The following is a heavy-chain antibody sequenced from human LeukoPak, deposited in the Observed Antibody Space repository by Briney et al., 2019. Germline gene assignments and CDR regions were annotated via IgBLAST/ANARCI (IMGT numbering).Heavy chain of an antibody. Sequence: GGSLRLSCAASGFTFSAYGMHWVRQAPGKGLEWVAFIRYDGTNKYYADSVKGRFTISRDNSKNTLYVQMNSLRVEDTAVYYCAGPSSSGVGYWGQGTLVTVSS. J-gene: IGHJ4*02. V-gene: IGHV3-30*02. CDR3: AGPSSSGVGY. CDR1: GFTFSAYG. CDR2: IRYDGTNK. D-gene: IGHD3-10*01.